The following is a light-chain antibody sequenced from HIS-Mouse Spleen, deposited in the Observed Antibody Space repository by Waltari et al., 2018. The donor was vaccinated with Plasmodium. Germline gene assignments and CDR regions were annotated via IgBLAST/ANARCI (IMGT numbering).Light chain of an antibody. CDR1: ALPKKY. V-gene: IGLV3-10*01. CDR3: YSTDSSGNHRV. J-gene: IGLJ3*02. Sequence: SYELTQPPSVSVSPGQTARTTCPGHALPKKYAYWYQQKSGQAPVLVSYEDSKRPTGIPERFSGSSSGTMATLTISGAQVEDEADYYCYSTDSSGNHRVFGGGTKLTVL. CDR2: EDS.